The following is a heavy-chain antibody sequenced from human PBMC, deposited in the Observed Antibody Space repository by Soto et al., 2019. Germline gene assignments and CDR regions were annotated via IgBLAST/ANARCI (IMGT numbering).Heavy chain of an antibody. CDR3: VRDCYSTSCFDF. CDR2: ISSSGFT. CDR1: GGSITPYY. V-gene: IGHV4-59*01. D-gene: IGHD6-13*01. Sequence: QVQLQESGPGLVKPSETLSLTCTVSGGSITPYYWSWIRQPPGKRLEWIGYISSSGFTNYNPSLNSRVPIPVDTSKNQFSLKLSSVPAADTAVYYCVRDCYSTSCFDFWGQGTLVTVSS. J-gene: IGHJ4*02.